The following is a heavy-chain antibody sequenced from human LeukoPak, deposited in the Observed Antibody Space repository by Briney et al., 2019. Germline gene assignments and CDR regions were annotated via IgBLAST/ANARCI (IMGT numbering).Heavy chain of an antibody. CDR3: TRGVQLERRYYNWFDP. D-gene: IGHD1-1*01. CDR1: GYIFTSYY. CDR2: INPSRGST. Sequence: ASVKVSCKASGYIFTSYYIHWVRQAPGQGLEWMGMINPSRGSTSYAQKFQGGLTMTRDTSTSTVYMELSSLRSEDTAVYYCTRGVQLERRYYNWFDPWGQGTLVTVSS. J-gene: IGHJ5*02. V-gene: IGHV1-46*01.